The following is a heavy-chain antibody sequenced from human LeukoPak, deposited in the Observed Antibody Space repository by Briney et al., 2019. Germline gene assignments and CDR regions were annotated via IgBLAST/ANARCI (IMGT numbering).Heavy chain of an antibody. J-gene: IGHJ6*03. CDR2: IYHSGST. V-gene: IGHV4-4*02. CDR3: ARSPSRDYYYYYYMDV. CDR1: GGSISSSNW. Sequence: SGTQSLTCAVSGGSISSSNWWSWVRQPPGKGLEWIGEIYHSGSTNYNPSLKSRVTISVDKSKNQFSLKLSSVTAADTAVYYCARSPSRDYYYYYYMDVWGKGTTVTVSS.